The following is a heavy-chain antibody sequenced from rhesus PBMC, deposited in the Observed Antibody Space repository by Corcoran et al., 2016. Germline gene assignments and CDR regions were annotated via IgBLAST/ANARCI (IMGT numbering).Heavy chain of an antibody. Sequence: QVQLQQWGEGLVKPSETLSLTCAVYGGSISSNYWSWIRQPPGKGLEWIGRILSGGSTNYNPPLKSRVTISIDTSKNQFSLKLSSVTAADTAVYYCARDQVDFWTGYYHDYWGQGVLVTVSS. CDR3: ARDQVDFWTGYYHDY. V-gene: IGHV4-160*01. CDR2: ILSGGST. J-gene: IGHJ4*01. CDR1: GGSISSNY. D-gene: IGHD3-3*01.